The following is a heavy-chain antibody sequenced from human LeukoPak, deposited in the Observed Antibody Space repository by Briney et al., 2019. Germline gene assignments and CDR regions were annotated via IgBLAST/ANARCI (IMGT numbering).Heavy chain of an antibody. V-gene: IGHV3-23*01. CDR1: GFTFSSYA. J-gene: IGHJ4*02. CDR2: ISGSGGST. CDR3: AKSFRYFDWLSDY. D-gene: IGHD3-9*01. Sequence: GGSLRLSCAASGFTFSSYAMSWVRQAPGKGLEWVSAISGSGGSTYYADSVKGRFTISRDNSRNTLYLQMNSLRAEDTAVYYCAKSFRYFDWLSDYWGQGTLVTVSS.